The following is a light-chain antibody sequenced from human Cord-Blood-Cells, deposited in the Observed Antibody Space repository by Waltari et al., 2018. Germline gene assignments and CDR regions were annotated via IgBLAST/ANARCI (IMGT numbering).Light chain of an antibody. J-gene: IGLJ3*02. CDR3: CSYAGSSTWV. CDR2: EGS. CDR1: SSDVGRYNL. Sequence: QSALTQPASVSGSPGQSTTTACPGTSSDVGRYNLVSWYQPHPGKAPNLMIYEGSKRPSGVSNRFSGSKSGNTASLTISGLQAEDEADYYCCSYAGSSTWVFGGGTKLTVL. V-gene: IGLV2-23*01.